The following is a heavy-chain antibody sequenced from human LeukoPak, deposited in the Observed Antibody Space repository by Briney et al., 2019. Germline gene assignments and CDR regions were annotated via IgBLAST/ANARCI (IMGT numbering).Heavy chain of an antibody. CDR1: GFTLSSHY. Sequence: PGGSLTLSCAASGFTLSSHYMSWVRQAPGKGLEWVSDINWNGGSTGYAASVKGRFTICRDNAKNSLYLQMKSLRAEDTALYYCARSYTMIVVVLGEFDYWGEGTLVTVSS. V-gene: IGHV3-20*04. CDR2: INWNGGST. J-gene: IGHJ4*02. CDR3: ARSYTMIVVVLGEFDY. D-gene: IGHD3-22*01.